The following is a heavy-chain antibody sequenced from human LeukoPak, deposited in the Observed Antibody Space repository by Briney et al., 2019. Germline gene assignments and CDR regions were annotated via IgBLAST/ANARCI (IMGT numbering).Heavy chain of an antibody. V-gene: IGHV3-30*02. CDR2: IRYDGSNK. CDR3: AKDSPITIFGVVKGLLNYFDY. J-gene: IGHJ4*02. CDR1: GFTFSSYG. Sequence: AGGSLRLSCAASGFTFSSYGMHWVRQAPGKGLEWVAFIRYDGSNKYYADSVKGRFTISRDNSKNTLCLQMNSLRAEDTAVYYCAKDSPITIFGVVKGLLNYFDYWGQGTLVTVSS. D-gene: IGHD3-3*01.